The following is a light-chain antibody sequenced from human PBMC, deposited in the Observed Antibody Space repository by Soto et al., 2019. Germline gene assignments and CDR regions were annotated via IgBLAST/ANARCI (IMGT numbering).Light chain of an antibody. CDR2: NTN. V-gene: IGLV1-44*01. Sequence: QSVLTQPPSASGTPGQRVIISCSGSSSNIGSNTVSWYQQFPGTAPKLLIYNTNQRPSGVPDRFSGSKSGTSASLAISGLQSEDEADYYCAAWDDSLIGFYVFGTGTKVTVL. CDR1: SSNIGSNT. J-gene: IGLJ1*01. CDR3: AAWDDSLIGFYV.